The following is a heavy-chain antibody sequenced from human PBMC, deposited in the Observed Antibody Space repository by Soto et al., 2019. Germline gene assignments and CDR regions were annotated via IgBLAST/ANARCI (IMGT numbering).Heavy chain of an antibody. J-gene: IGHJ3*02. CDR1: GFTFSSYS. Sequence: GGSLRLSCAASGFTFSSYSMNWVRQAPGKGLEWVSSISSSSSYIYYADSVKGRFTISRDNAKNSLYLQMNSLRAEDTAVYYCAREFKGDGAFDIWGQGTMVTVSS. CDR3: AREFKGDGAFDI. D-gene: IGHD3-10*01. CDR2: ISSSSSYI. V-gene: IGHV3-21*01.